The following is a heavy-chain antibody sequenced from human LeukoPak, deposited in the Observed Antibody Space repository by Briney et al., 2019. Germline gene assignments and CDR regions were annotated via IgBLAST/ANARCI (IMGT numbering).Heavy chain of an antibody. J-gene: IGHJ4*02. CDR2: ISSSSSYI. CDR1: GFTFSSYS. Sequence: PGGSLRLSCAASGFTFSSYSMNWVRQAPGKGLEWVSSISSSSSYIYYADSVKGRFTISRDNAKNSLYLQMNSLRAEDTAVYYCARDLMYQLTERDYFDYWGQGTLVTVSS. CDR3: ARDLMYQLTERDYFDY. D-gene: IGHD2-2*01. V-gene: IGHV3-21*01.